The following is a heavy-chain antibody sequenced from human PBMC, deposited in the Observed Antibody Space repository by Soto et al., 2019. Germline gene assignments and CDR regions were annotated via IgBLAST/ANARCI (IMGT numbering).Heavy chain of an antibody. CDR1: GFTFSSYG. Sequence: GGSLRLSCAASGFTFSSYGMHWVRQAPGKGLEWVAVISYDGSNKYYADSVKGRFTISRDNSKNTLYLQMNSLRAEDTAVYYCAKETQGIAAAGTAPFYYGMDVWGQGTTVTVSS. CDR2: ISYDGSNK. D-gene: IGHD6-13*01. V-gene: IGHV3-30*18. J-gene: IGHJ6*02. CDR3: AKETQGIAAAGTAPFYYGMDV.